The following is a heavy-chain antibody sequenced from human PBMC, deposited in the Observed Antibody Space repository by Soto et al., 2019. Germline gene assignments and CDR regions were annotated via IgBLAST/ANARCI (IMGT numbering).Heavy chain of an antibody. CDR1: GFSFSSYG. J-gene: IGHJ6*02. CDR3: AKNKFCSSTSCHYYGMDV. Sequence: GGSLRLSCVASGFSFSSYGMHWVRQAPGKGLEWVAVIPHDGSNKYYGDSVKGRFTISRDDSKNTLYLQMNSLRPEDTAVYYCAKNKFCSSTSCHYYGMDVWGQGTTVTVSS. D-gene: IGHD2-2*01. CDR2: IPHDGSNK. V-gene: IGHV3-30*02.